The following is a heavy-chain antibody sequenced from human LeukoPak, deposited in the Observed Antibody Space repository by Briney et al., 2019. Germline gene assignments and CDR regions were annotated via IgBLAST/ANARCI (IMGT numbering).Heavy chain of an antibody. CDR2: IIPIFGTA. D-gene: IGHD2-2*01. Sequence: ASVKVSCKASGGTFSSYAISWMRQAPGQGLEWMGGIIPIFGTANYAQKFQGRVTITADKSTSTAYMELSSLRSEDTAVYYCARDLGYCSSTSCYHNYYYYYGMDVWGKGTTVTVSS. CDR3: ARDLGYCSSTSCYHNYYYYYGMDV. J-gene: IGHJ6*04. CDR1: GGTFSSYA. V-gene: IGHV1-69*06.